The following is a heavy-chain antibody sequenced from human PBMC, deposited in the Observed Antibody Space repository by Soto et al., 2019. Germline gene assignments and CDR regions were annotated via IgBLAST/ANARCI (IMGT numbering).Heavy chain of an antibody. CDR2: INPSGGST. V-gene: IGHV1-46*01. J-gene: IGHJ4*02. D-gene: IGHD2-15*01. Sequence: QVQLVQSGAEVKKPGASVKVYCKASGYTFPSYYMHWVRQAPGQGLEWMGIINPSGGSTSYAQKFHGRGTRTRDTSTSTVYMELSSLRDEDTAVYYLARVYCSGGSCYGMDYWGQGTLVTVSS. CDR1: GYTFPSYY. CDR3: ARVYCSGGSCYGMDY.